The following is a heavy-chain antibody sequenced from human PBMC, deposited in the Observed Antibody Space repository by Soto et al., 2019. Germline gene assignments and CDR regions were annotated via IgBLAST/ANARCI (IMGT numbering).Heavy chain of an antibody. Sequence: QVQLVESGGGVVQPGRSLRLSCAASGFTFTNYAIHWVRQAPGKGLEWVAVISYDGSHKYYADSVKGRFTISRDNSMNTLYLQMSSLRVEDTAVYYCARKGDPTNWGSGNAFDVWGQGTMVTVSS. CDR2: ISYDGSHK. CDR1: GFTFTNYA. CDR3: ARKGDPTNWGSGNAFDV. V-gene: IGHV3-30-3*01. J-gene: IGHJ3*01. D-gene: IGHD7-27*01.